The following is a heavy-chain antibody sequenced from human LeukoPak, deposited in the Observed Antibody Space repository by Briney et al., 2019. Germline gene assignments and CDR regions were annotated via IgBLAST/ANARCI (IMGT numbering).Heavy chain of an antibody. D-gene: IGHD3-22*01. CDR1: GGSISSGGYY. J-gene: IGHJ4*02. CDR3: ARGNDSSGYYYFFFEY. Sequence: SETLSLTCTVSGGSISSGGYYWSWIRQHPGKGLEWIGYIYYSGSTYYNPSLKSRVTISVDTSKNQFSLKLSSVTAADTAVYYCARGNDSSGYYYFFFEYWGQGTLVTVSS. CDR2: IYYSGST. V-gene: IGHV4-31*03.